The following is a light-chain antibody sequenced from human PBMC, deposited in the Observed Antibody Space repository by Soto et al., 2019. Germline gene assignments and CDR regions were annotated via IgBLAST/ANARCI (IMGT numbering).Light chain of an antibody. Sequence: EIVMTQSPATLSVSPGERATLSCRASQSVSSSLAGYQQKPGQAPRRLIYCASTRATGIPARFSGSGSGTEFTLTISSLQSEDFAVDYCQQYKNWWTFGQGTKVDIK. CDR3: QQYKNWWT. J-gene: IGKJ1*01. V-gene: IGKV3-15*01. CDR2: CAS. CDR1: QSVSSS.